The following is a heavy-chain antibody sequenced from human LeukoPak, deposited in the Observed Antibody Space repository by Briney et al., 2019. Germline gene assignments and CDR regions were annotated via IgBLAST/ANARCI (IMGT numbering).Heavy chain of an antibody. CDR3: ATVHSSSWYFAIVY. CDR2: VDPEDGET. J-gene: IGHJ4*02. V-gene: IGHV1-69-2*01. CDR1: GYTFTDYY. Sequence: ASVKVSCKVSGYTFTDYYMHWVQQAPGKGLEWMGLVDPEDGETIYAEKFQGRVTITADTSTDTAYMELSSLRSEDTAVYYCATVHSSSWYFAIVYWGQGTLVTVSS. D-gene: IGHD6-13*01.